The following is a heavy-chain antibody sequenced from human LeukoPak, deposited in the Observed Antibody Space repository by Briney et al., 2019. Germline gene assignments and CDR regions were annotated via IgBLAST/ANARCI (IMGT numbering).Heavy chain of an antibody. CDR3: VKDQRFSMYDPDEYAYFDP. D-gene: IGHD3-16*01. CDR2: TYYSGRA. Sequence: SETLSLTCTVYGASLSDYYWNWIRQPPGKGLEWIGNTYYSGRANYSPSLKSRGTISVDTSKNQVSLRLSSVTAADTAVYYCVKDQRFSMYDPDEYAYFDPWGQGTLVTVSS. V-gene: IGHV4-59*01. CDR1: GASLSDYY. J-gene: IGHJ5*02.